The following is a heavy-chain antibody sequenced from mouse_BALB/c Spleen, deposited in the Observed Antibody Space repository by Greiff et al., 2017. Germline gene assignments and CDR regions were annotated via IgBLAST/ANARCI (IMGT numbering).Heavy chain of an antibody. CDR1: GFTFSSYG. V-gene: IGHV5-6*01. Sequence: EVKLMESGGDLVKPGGSLKLSCAASGFTFSSYGMSWVRQTPDKRLEWVATISSGGSYTYYPDSVKGRFTISRDNAKNTLYLQMSSLKSEDTAMYYCARYGTGAMDYWGQGTSVTVSS. CDR3: ARYGTGAMDY. J-gene: IGHJ4*01. CDR2: ISSGGSYT. D-gene: IGHD3-1*01.